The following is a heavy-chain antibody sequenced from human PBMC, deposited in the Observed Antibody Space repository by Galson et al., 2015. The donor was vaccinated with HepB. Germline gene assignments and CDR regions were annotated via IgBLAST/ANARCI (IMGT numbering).Heavy chain of an antibody. Sequence: SVKVSCKASGYTFTTYGISWVRQAPGQGLEWMGWISAYNGNTKYAEKFQGRVTMTTDTSTSTAYMELRSLRSDDTAVYNCARDGGIEAAVTEYWGQGILVTVSS. CDR2: ISAYNGNT. D-gene: IGHD6-13*01. V-gene: IGHV1-18*04. CDR3: ARDGGIEAAVTEY. CDR1: GYTFTTYG. J-gene: IGHJ4*02.